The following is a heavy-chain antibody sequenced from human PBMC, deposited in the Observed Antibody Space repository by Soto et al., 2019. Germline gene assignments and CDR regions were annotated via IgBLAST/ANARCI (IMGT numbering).Heavy chain of an antibody. CDR1: GYSYANYG. CDR2: ISTYNGKT. D-gene: IGHD3-22*01. J-gene: IGHJ4*02. Sequence: QIHLAQSGPEVKKPGASVKVSCTSSGYSYANYGLSWVRQAPGQGLEWMGWISTYNGKTDYAQKFQDRVTLTIDTSTTTGYMEVRHLRLDDTAIYYCARDNGDSSASLVDYWGQGTLVTVSS. CDR3: ARDNGDSSASLVDY. V-gene: IGHV1-18*01.